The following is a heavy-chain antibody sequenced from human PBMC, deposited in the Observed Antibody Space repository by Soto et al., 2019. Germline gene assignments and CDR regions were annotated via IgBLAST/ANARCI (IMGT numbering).Heavy chain of an antibody. Sequence: GASVKVSCKASGGTLSSYTFSWVRQAPGQGLEWMGRIIPILGIANYAQKFQGRVTITADKSTSTAYMELSSLRSEDTAVYYCARDRWSSSSGHNWFDPWGQGTLVTVSS. CDR2: IIPILGIA. V-gene: IGHV1-69*04. J-gene: IGHJ5*02. D-gene: IGHD6-6*01. CDR3: ARDRWSSSSGHNWFDP. CDR1: GGTLSSYT.